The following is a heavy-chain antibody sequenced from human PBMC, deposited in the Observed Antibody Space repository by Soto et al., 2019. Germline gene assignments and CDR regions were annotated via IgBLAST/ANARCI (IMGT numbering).Heavy chain of an antibody. CDR2: INPNSGGT. CDR1: GYTFTGYY. D-gene: IGHD3-10*01. Sequence: ASVKVSCKASGYTFTGYYMHWVRQAPGQGLEWMGWINPNSGGTNYAQKFQGWVTMTRDTSISTAYMELSRLRSDDTAVYYCARDLGYGSGDDYYYYGMAVWGQGTTVTVSS. CDR3: ARDLGYGSGDDYYYYGMAV. J-gene: IGHJ6*02. V-gene: IGHV1-2*04.